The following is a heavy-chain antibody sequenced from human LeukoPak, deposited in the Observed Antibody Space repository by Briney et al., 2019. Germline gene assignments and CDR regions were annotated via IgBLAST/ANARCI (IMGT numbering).Heavy chain of an antibody. CDR3: ARQGYSAYEILDY. V-gene: IGHV4-59*08. CDR2: IYYSGST. D-gene: IGHD5-12*01. CDR1: GXSISSYY. Sequence: SETLSLTCTVSGXSISSYYWSWIRQPPGKGLEWIGYIYYSGSTNYNPSLKSRVTISVDTSKNQFSLKLSSVTAADTAVYYCARQGYSAYEILDYWGQGTLVTVSS. J-gene: IGHJ4*02.